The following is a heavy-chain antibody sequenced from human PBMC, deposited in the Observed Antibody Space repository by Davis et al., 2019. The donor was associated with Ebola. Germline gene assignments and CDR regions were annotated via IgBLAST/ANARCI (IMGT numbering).Heavy chain of an antibody. J-gene: IGHJ5*02. CDR2: IYYSVTP. V-gene: IGHV4-59*12. Sequence: SETLSLTCAVSGGSISSSYSRCIRQLPGKGLGWIGYIYYSVTPNYNPSLKSRVTISVDKSKNQFSLKLSSVTAADTAVYYCARAPRYSRFDPWGQGTMVTVSS. CDR1: GGSISSSY. CDR3: ARAPRYSRFDP. D-gene: IGHD5-12*01.